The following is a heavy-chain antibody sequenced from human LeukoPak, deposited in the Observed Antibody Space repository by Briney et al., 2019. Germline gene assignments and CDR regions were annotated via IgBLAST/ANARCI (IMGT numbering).Heavy chain of an antibody. CDR2: IIPIFGTA. Sequence: SVKVSCKASGGTFSSYAISWVRQAPGQGLEWMGGIIPIFGTANYAQKFQGRVTITADKSTSTAYMELSSLRSEDTAVYYCARGVGSYGYYYYYYMDVWGKGTTVTVSS. CDR3: ARGVGSYGYYYYYYMDV. D-gene: IGHD5-18*01. V-gene: IGHV1-69*06. J-gene: IGHJ6*03. CDR1: GGTFSSYA.